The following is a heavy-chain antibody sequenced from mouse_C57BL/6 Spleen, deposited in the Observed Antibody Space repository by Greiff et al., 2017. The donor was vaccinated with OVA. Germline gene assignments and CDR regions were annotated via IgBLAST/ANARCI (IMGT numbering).Heavy chain of an antibody. Sequence: VQLQESGAELVKPGASVKISCKASGYAFSSYWMNWVKQRPGKGLEWIGQIYPGDGDTNYNGKFKGKATLTADKSSSTAYMQLSSLTSEDSAVYFCARQPLGYAMDYWGQGTSVTVSS. CDR1: GYAFSSYW. J-gene: IGHJ4*01. CDR3: ARQPLGYAMDY. V-gene: IGHV1-80*01. CDR2: IYPGDGDT.